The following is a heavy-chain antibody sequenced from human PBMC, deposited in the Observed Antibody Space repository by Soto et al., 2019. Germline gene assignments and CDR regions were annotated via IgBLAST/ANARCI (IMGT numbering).Heavy chain of an antibody. D-gene: IGHD2-8*01. Sequence: PGGSLRLSCAVSGFSFSNYWMSWVRQAPGKGLEWVANINPDGSVEYYADSLKGRFTISRDNARNSLYLQMNSLGAEDTAVYYCVRDGASLINLLFGMDVWGQGTTVTVSS. CDR1: GFSFSNYW. V-gene: IGHV3-7*01. CDR2: INPDGSVE. CDR3: VRDGASLINLLFGMDV. J-gene: IGHJ6*02.